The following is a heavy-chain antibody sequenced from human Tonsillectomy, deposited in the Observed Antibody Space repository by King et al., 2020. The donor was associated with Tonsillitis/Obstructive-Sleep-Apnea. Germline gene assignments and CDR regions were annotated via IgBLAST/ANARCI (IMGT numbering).Heavy chain of an antibody. CDR2: IYYSGST. Sequence: QLQESGPGLVKPSETLSLTCTVSGGSISDSMYYWGWFRQPPGKGLEWIGMIYYSGSTYYIPSLKSRVIISVDTSKNHFSLKLSSVTAADTAGYYCGRQRGGSSSCDPWGQGTLVTVSS. D-gene: IGHD6-6*01. J-gene: IGHJ5*02. CDR1: GGSISDSMYY. V-gene: IGHV4-39*01. CDR3: GRQRGGSSSCDP.